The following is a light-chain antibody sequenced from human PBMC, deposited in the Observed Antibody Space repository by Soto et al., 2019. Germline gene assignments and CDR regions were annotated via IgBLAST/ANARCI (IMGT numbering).Light chain of an antibody. V-gene: IGKV3-20*01. J-gene: IGKJ1*01. Sequence: EIVLPQSPGTLSLSPGERATLSCRASQSVSSTYLAWYHQKPGQAPRLLIYDASTRAAGIPDRFSGSGSGTEFTLTISRLEAEDFAVYYCHQYASTPWTFGQGAKVEIK. CDR1: QSVSSTY. CDR3: HQYASTPWT. CDR2: DAS.